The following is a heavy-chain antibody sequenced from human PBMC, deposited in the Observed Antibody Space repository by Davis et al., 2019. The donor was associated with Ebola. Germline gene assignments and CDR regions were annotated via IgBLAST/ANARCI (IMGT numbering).Heavy chain of an antibody. V-gene: IGHV7-4-1*02. CDR1: GYTFTSYA. D-gene: IGHD3-16*01. CDR3: AREDYGDYYYYGMDV. Sequence: ASVKVFCKASGYTFTSYAMNWVRQAPGQGLEWMGWINTNTGNPTYAQGFTGRFVFSLDTSVSTAYLQISSLKAEDTAVYYCAREDYGDYYYYGMDVWGQGTTVTVSS. CDR2: INTNTGNP. J-gene: IGHJ6*02.